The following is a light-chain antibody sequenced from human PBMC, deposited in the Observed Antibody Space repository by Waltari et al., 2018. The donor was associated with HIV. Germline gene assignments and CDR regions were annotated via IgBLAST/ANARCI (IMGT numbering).Light chain of an antibody. V-gene: IGLV3-21*02. Sequence: SYVLTQPPSVSVAPGQTASITCGGNNIGTKSVHWYQQRPGQAPVLVVYDDYDRPSGIPGLFSGSNSGNMATLTISRVEAGDEAVYYCQVWDSSTEHPGVVFGGGTKLTVL. CDR2: DDY. CDR3: QVWDSSTEHPGVV. CDR1: NIGTKS. J-gene: IGLJ2*01.